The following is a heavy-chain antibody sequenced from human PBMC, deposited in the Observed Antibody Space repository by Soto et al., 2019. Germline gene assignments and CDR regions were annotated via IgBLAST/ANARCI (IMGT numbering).Heavy chain of an antibody. CDR3: ARGLYNSGWYPDRFDY. J-gene: IGHJ4*02. CDR2: IKQDGSDK. D-gene: IGHD6-19*01. Sequence: GGSLRLSCAASGFIFSNYWMSWVRQAPGKGLEWVANIKQDGSDKYYVDSVKGRFTISRDNAKNSLYLQMNSLRAEDAAVYFCARGLYNSGWYPDRFDYWGQGTLVTVSS. V-gene: IGHV3-7*01. CDR1: GFIFSNYW.